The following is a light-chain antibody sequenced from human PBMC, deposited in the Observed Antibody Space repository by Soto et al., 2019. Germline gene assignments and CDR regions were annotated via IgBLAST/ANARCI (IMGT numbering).Light chain of an antibody. V-gene: IGKV3-20*01. CDR2: GAS. Sequence: EIVLTQSPGTLSLSPGERATLSCRASQSVSSSYLAWYQQKPGQAPRLLIYGASSLESGVPSRFSGSGSGTEFTLTISSLQPDDFATYYCQQYNRYSTFGQGTKVDIK. CDR3: QQYNRYST. CDR1: QSVSSSY. J-gene: IGKJ2*01.